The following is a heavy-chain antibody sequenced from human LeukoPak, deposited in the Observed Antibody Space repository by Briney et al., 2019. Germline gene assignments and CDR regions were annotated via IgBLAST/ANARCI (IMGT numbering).Heavy chain of an antibody. Sequence: SETLSLTCTVSGGSISSYYWSWLRQPPGKGLEYIGYTHYSGSTNFNPSLKSRVTISLDTSGNQFSLKLSSVTAADTAVYYCASGYCGGACQLGGVDMWGQGTMVTVSS. CDR2: THYSGST. CDR1: GGSISSYY. J-gene: IGHJ3*02. CDR3: ASGYCGGACQLGGVDM. D-gene: IGHD2-21*02. V-gene: IGHV4-59*01.